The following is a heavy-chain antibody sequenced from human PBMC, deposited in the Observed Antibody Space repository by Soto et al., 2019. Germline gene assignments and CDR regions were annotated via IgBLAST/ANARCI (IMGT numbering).Heavy chain of an antibody. Sequence: EVQLVESGGGLVKPGGSLRLSCAASGFTFSSYSMNWVRQAPGKGLEWVSSISSSSSYIYYADSVKGRFTISRDNAKNSLYLQMNSRRAEDTAVYYCARDEMATVDAFDIWGQGTMVTVSS. CDR1: GFTFSSYS. J-gene: IGHJ3*02. V-gene: IGHV3-21*01. CDR2: ISSSSSYI. D-gene: IGHD4-4*01. CDR3: ARDEMATVDAFDI.